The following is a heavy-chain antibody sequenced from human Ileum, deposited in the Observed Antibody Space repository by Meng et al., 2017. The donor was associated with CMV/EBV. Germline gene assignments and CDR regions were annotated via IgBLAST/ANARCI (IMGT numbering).Heavy chain of an antibody. CDR3: VRQVVAASFDY. V-gene: IGHV4-30-4*08. CDR1: GGSITSGNYY. Sequence: QVQLQGSGPGLGKPSQTLSLTCPVSGGSITSGNYYWSWIRQPPGRGLEWIGYIYYSGSPYYKPSLKSRVTISLDTSKNQFSLNLRSVTATDSAVYYCVRQVVAASFDYWGQGALVTVSS. D-gene: IGHD2-15*01. CDR2: IYYSGSP. J-gene: IGHJ4*02.